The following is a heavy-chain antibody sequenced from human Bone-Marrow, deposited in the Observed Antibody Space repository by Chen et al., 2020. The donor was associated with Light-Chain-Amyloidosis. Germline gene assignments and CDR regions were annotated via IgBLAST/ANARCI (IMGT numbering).Heavy chain of an antibody. Sequence: QVQLVQSGAEVKKPGASVTVYCKASGYTFTSYDINWVRQATGQGLEWMGWMNPNSGNTGYAQKFQGRVTMTRNTSISTAYMELSILRSEDTALYYCARADVDSSGYYYYYWGQGTLVTVSS. J-gene: IGHJ4*02. CDR1: GYTFTSYD. V-gene: IGHV1-8*01. CDR2: MNPNSGNT. CDR3: ARADVDSSGYYYYY. D-gene: IGHD3-22*01.